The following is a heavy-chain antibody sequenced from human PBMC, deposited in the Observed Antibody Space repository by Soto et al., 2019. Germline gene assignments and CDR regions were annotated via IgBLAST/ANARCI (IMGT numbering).Heavy chain of an antibody. CDR3: AKNAYYYGSGSYRGAFDI. V-gene: IGHV4-31*03. J-gene: IGHJ3*02. Sequence: QVQLQESGPGLVKPSQTLSLTCTVSGGSISRGGYYWSWIRQHPGKGLEWIGYIYYSGSTYYNPSLKSRVTISDDTSKNQFSLTLSSVTAAETAVYYCAKNAYYYGSGSYRGAFDIWGQGTMVTVSS. D-gene: IGHD3-10*01. CDR1: GGSISRGGYY. CDR2: IYYSGST.